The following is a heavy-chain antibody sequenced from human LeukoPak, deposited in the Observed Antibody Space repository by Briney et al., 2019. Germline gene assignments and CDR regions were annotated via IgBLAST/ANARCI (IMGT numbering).Heavy chain of an antibody. V-gene: IGHV5-10-1*01. CDR3: ARPLVVRGVIENWFDP. Sequence: GESLRISCKGSGYSFTSFWISWVRQRPGEGLEWVGGVDPSDSYTNYSPSFQGHVTISADKSISTAYLQWSSLKASDTAMYYCARPLVVRGVIENWFDPWGQGTLVTVSS. CDR2: VDPSDSYT. J-gene: IGHJ5*02. CDR1: GYSFTSFW. D-gene: IGHD3-10*01.